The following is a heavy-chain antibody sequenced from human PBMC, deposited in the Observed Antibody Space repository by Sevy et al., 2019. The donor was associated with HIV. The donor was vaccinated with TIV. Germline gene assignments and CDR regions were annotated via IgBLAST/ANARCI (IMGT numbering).Heavy chain of an antibody. CDR3: ASDQGYYYGSGSYYNDNFDY. CDR2: IIPIFGTA. J-gene: IGHJ4*02. D-gene: IGHD3-10*01. V-gene: IGHV1-69*13. Sequence: ASVTVSCKASGGTFSSYAISWVRQAPGQGLEWMGGIIPIFGTANYAQKFQGRVTITADESTSTAYMELSSLRSEDTAVYYCASDQGYYYGSGSYYNDNFDYWGQGTLVTVSS. CDR1: GGTFSSYA.